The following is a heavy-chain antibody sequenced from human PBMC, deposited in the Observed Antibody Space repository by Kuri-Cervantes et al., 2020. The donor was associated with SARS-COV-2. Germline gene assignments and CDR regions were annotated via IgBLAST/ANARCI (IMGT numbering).Heavy chain of an antibody. CDR3: ARIGYCSSTNCYTVFDY. D-gene: IGHD2-2*02. J-gene: IGHJ4*02. V-gene: IGHV2-70*11. CDR2: IDWDDDK. Sequence: SGPTLVKPTQTLTLTCTFSGFSLNTSGMCVSWIRQPPGKALEWLARIDWDDDKYYSTSLKTRLTISKDTSKNQVVLTMTNMDPVDTATYYCARIGYCSSTNCYTVFDYWGQGTLVTVSS. CDR1: GFSLNTSGMC.